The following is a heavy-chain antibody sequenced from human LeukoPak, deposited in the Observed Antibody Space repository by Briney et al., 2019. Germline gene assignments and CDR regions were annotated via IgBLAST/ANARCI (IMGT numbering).Heavy chain of an antibody. V-gene: IGHV3-9*01. CDR2: ISWNSGSI. D-gene: IGHD3-10*01. Sequence: PGGSLRLSCAASGFTFDDYAMHWVRQAPGKGLEWVSGISWNSGSIGYADSVKGRFTISRDNAKNSLYLQMNSLRAEDTALYYCAKAGSITMVRGVIITLGYFDYWGQGTLVTVSS. CDR3: AKAGSITMVRGVIITLGYFDY. J-gene: IGHJ4*02. CDR1: GFTFDDYA.